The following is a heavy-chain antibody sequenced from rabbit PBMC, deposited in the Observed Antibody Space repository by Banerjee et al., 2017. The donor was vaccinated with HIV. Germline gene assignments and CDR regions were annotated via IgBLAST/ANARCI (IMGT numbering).Heavy chain of an antibody. CDR1: GFIFSSYG. Sequence: QEQLVESGGGLVQPGGSLKLSCKVSGFIFSSYGMSWVRQAPGKGLEWIGYIDPVFGSTYYASWVNGRFTISSHNAQNTLYLQLNSLTAADTATYFCARGNYWAYRYPFFNLWGPGTLVTVS. D-gene: IGHD6-1*01. J-gene: IGHJ4*01. CDR3: ARGNYWAYRYPFFNL. CDR2: IDPVFGST. V-gene: IGHV1S47*01.